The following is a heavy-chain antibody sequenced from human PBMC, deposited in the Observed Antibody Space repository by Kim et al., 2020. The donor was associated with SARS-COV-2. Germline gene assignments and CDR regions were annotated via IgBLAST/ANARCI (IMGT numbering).Heavy chain of an antibody. CDR1: GFTFSNYW. D-gene: IGHD3-3*01. V-gene: IGHV3-7*01. J-gene: IGHJ5*02. Sequence: GGSLRLSCAASGFTFSNYWMNWVRQAPGEGLEWVAIIKQDGSDRNYVDSVKGRFTISRDNAKNSVFLQMNSLTAEDTAVYYCTRGGSDFWSGYYNWFDPWGQGTRVTVSS. CDR3: TRGGSDFWSGYYNWFDP. CDR2: IKQDGSDR.